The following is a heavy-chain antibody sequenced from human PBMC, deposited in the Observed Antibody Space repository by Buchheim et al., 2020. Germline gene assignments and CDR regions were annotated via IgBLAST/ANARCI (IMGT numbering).Heavy chain of an antibody. CDR3: ARNTRYAFDI. D-gene: IGHD1-1*01. CDR1: GFTFSSYS. Sequence: EVQLVESGGGLVQPGGSLRLSCAASGFTFSSYSMNWVRPAPGKGLDWVSYITRSSSTISYADSVKGRFTISSDTTKNPLFLPMNSLRDEDTAVYYCARNTRYAFDIWGQGT. CDR2: ITRSSSTI. V-gene: IGHV3-48*02. J-gene: IGHJ3*02.